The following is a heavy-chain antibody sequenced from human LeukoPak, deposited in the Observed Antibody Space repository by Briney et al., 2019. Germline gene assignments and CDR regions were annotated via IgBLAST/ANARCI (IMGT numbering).Heavy chain of an antibody. CDR2: ITSNGNSV. CDR1: GFTFSDYY. D-gene: IGHD3-3*01. Sequence: GGSLRLSCAASGFTFSDYYTGWIRQAPGEGLEWGSYITSNGNSVYYPASLKGRFTISRANAKNSLYLKVNSCTAEDTAFYYCGRGGVDTSGYYYQGFDYWGQGTLVTVSS. CDR3: GRGGVDTSGYYYQGFDY. V-gene: IGHV3-11*04. J-gene: IGHJ4*02.